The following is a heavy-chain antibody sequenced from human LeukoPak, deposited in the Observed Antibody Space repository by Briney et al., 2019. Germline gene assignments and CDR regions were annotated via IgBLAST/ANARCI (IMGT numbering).Heavy chain of an antibody. D-gene: IGHD3-10*01. CDR2: IYYSGNT. V-gene: IGHV4-39*07. J-gene: IGHJ3*02. CDR1: GGSISSSSYY. Sequence: SETLSLTCTVSGGSISSSSYYWGWIRQPPGKGLEWIGTIYYSGNTYYNPSLKSRVTISVDTSKNQFSVRLSSVTAADTAVYYCARDNRVVSAFDIWGQGTMVTVSS. CDR3: ARDNRVVSAFDI.